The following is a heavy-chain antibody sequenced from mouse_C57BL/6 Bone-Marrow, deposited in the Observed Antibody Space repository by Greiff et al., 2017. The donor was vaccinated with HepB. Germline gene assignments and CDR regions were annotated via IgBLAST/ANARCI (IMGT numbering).Heavy chain of an antibody. Sequence: EVQRVESGGGLVKPGGSLKLSCAASGFTFSSYTMSWVRQTPEKRLEWVATISGGGGNTYYPDSVKGRFTISSDNAKNTLYLQMRRLRSEDTALYYSARQCPLYDGYQGFAYWGQGTLVTVSA. D-gene: IGHD2-3*01. J-gene: IGHJ3*01. CDR3: ARQCPLYDGYQGFAY. CDR1: GFTFSSYT. V-gene: IGHV5-9*01. CDR2: ISGGGGNT.